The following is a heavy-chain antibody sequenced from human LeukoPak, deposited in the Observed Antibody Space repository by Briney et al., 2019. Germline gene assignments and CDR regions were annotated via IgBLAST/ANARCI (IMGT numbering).Heavy chain of an antibody. V-gene: IGHV4-59*08. CDR3: ARTYCSGGSCHFDY. D-gene: IGHD2-15*01. CDR1: GGPISSYY. Sequence: PSETLSLTCTVSGGPISSYYWSWVRQPPGKGLEWIGYIYYSGNTDSNPSLKSRVTISVDTSKNQFSLKLSSVTAADTAVYYCARTYCSGGSCHFDYWGQGTLVTVSS. CDR2: IYYSGNT. J-gene: IGHJ4*02.